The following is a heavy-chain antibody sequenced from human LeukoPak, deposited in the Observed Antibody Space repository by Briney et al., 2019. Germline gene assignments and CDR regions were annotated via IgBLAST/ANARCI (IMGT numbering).Heavy chain of an antibody. V-gene: IGHV3-30*02. Sequence: GGSLRLSCAASGFTFSSYGMHWVRQAPGKGLEWVAFIRYDGSNKYYADSVKGRFTISRDNSKNTLYLQMNSLRAEDTAVYYCAKDGGTGYYDILTGYSPGDYYYYYMDVWGKGTTVTISS. CDR1: GFTFSSYG. CDR3: AKDGGTGYYDILTGYSPGDYYYYYMDV. J-gene: IGHJ6*03. D-gene: IGHD3-9*01. CDR2: IRYDGSNK.